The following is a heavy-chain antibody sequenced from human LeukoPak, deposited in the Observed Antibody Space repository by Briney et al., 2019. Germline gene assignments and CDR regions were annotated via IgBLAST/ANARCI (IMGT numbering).Heavy chain of an antibody. D-gene: IGHD3-22*01. CDR3: AKGLGYYYDSSGYAFDY. Sequence: PGGSLRLSCAASGFTFSSYAMSWVCQAPGKGLEWVSAISGSGGSTYYTDSVKGRFTISRDNSKNTLYLQMNSLRAEDTAVYYCAKGLGYYYDSSGYAFDYWGQGTLVTVSS. CDR2: ISGSGGST. CDR1: GFTFSSYA. J-gene: IGHJ4*02. V-gene: IGHV3-23*01.